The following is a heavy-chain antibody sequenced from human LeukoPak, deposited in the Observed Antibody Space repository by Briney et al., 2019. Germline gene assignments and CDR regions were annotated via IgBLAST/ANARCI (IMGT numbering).Heavy chain of an antibody. CDR3: ASHRGSDIDY. D-gene: IGHD3-10*01. CDR2: IYYSGST. CDR1: GGSISSSSYY. V-gene: IGHV4-39*01. Sequence: SETLSLTCTVSGGSISSSSYYWGWIRQPPGKGLEWIGSIYYSGSTYYNPSLKSRVTISVDTSKNQSSLKLSSVTAADTAVYYCASHRGSDIDYWGQGTLVTVSS. J-gene: IGHJ4*02.